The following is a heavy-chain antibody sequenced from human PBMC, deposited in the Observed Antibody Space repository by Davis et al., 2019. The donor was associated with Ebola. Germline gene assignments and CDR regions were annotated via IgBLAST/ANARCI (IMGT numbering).Heavy chain of an antibody. J-gene: IGHJ4*02. V-gene: IGHV6-1*01. Sequence: QTPSLTCAISGDRVPSHSAAWNWLRQSPSRGLEWLGRTYYRSKWYNDYAVSVKSRITINPDTSKNQFSLQLNSVTPEDTAVYYCAKEARSSSCCDYWGQGTLVTVSS. D-gene: IGHD6-19*01. CDR3: AKEARSSSCCDY. CDR2: TYYRSKWYN. CDR1: GDRVPSHSAA.